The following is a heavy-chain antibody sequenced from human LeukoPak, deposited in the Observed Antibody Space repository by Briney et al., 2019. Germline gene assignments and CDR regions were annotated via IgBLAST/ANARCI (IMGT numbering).Heavy chain of an antibody. CDR1: RGSISSSTYY. D-gene: IGHD5/OR15-5a*01. CDR2: IFYTGNT. V-gene: IGHV4-39*01. J-gene: IGHJ4*02. CDR3: ARHGGNSVYDPFEH. Sequence: SETLSLTCTVSRGSISSSTYYWGWIRQPPGKGLEWIGCIFYTGNTNYNPSLKSRVTISVDTSKKQFSLRLSSVTAADTAVYYCARHGGNSVYDPFEHWGQGTLVTVSS.